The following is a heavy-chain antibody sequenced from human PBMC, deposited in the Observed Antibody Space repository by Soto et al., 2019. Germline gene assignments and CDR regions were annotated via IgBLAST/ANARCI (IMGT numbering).Heavy chain of an antibody. V-gene: IGHV3-21*01. D-gene: IGHD3-10*01. Sequence: EVQLVESGGGLVKPGGSLRLSCAASGFTFSSYSMNWVRQAPGKGLEWVSSISSSSSYIYYADSVKGRFTISRDNAKNSLYLQMNSLRAEDTAVYYCARGSQLWFGELDYWGQGTLVTVSS. CDR2: ISSSSSYI. CDR3: ARGSQLWFGELDY. CDR1: GFTFSSYS. J-gene: IGHJ4*02.